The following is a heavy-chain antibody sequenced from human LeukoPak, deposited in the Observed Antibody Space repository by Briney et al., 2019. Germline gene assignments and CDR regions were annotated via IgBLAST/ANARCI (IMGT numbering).Heavy chain of an antibody. CDR1: GGSISSGGY. CDR3: TRHGSYSHGF. CDR2: IYITGST. J-gene: IGHJ4*02. V-gene: IGHV4-4*02. Sequence: PSETLSLTCAVSGGSISSGGYWSWVRQPPGKGLEWIGQIYITGSTNYNPSLDSRVTMSLDKSRNQLSLRLKSMTAADTAVYYCTRHGSYSHGFWGQGALVTVAS. D-gene: IGHD3-10*01.